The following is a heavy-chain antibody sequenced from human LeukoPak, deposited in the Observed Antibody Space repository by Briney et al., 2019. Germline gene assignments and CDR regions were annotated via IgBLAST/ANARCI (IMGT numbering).Heavy chain of an antibody. J-gene: IGHJ3*02. CDR1: GGSISSGDYY. Sequence: PSETLSLTCTVSGGSISSGDYYWSWIRQPPGKGLEWIGYIYYSGSTYYNPSLKSRVTISVDTSKNQFSLKLSSVTAADTAVYYCARDPAAGGKDAFDIWGQGTMVTVSS. CDR2: IYYSGST. CDR3: ARDPAAGGKDAFDI. D-gene: IGHD6-13*01. V-gene: IGHV4-30-4*02.